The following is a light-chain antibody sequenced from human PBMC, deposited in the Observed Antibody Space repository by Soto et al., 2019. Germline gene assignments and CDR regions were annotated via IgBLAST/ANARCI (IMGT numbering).Light chain of an antibody. Sequence: QSVLTQPPSASGTPGQWVTISCSGSSSNIGSKSVNWYQQLPGTAPKLLIYSNTQRPSGVPDRFSGSKSGTSASLAISGLQSVDEADYYCGAWDDSLNGYVFGNGTKVTVL. J-gene: IGLJ1*01. CDR2: SNT. CDR3: GAWDDSLNGYV. CDR1: SSNIGSKS. V-gene: IGLV1-44*01.